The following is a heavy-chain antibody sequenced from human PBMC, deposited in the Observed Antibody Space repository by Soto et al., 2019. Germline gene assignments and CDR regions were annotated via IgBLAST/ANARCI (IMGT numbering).Heavy chain of an antibody. CDR2: IYHSGST. Sequence: PSETLSLTCAVSGGSISSGGYSWSWIRQPPGKGLEWIGYIYHSGSTYYNPSLKSRVTISVDTSTKQFSLKMTSMTAADRGVYYCARGVDSWSGYLFWGQGTPVTVSS. V-gene: IGHV4-30-2*01. CDR3: ARGVDSWSGYLF. J-gene: IGHJ4*02. CDR1: GGSISSGGYS. D-gene: IGHD3-3*01.